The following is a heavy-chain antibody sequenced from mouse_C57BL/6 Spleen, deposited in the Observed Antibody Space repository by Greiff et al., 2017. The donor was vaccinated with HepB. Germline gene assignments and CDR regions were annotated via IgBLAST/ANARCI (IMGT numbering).Heavy chain of an antibody. CDR2: INPSTGGT. J-gene: IGHJ1*03. Sequence: EVQLQQSGPELVKPGASVKISCKASGYSFTGYYMNWVKQSPEKSLEWIGEINPSTGGTTYNQKFKAKATLTVDKSSNTAYMKLKSLTSEDSAVYYCGYFDVWGTGTTVTVSS. CDR3: GYFDV. V-gene: IGHV1-42*01. CDR1: GYSFTGYY.